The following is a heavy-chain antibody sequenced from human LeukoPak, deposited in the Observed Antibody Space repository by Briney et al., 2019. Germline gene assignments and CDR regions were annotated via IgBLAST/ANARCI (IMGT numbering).Heavy chain of an antibody. CDR3: AKDPGFGDYYYGMDV. CDR2: ISYDGSNK. V-gene: IGHV3-30*18. Sequence: PGGSLRLSCAASGFTFSSYGMHWVRQAPGKGLEWVAVISYDGSNKYYADSVKGRFTISRDNSKNTLYLQMNSLGAEDTAVYYCAKDPGFGDYYYGMDVWGQGTTVTVSS. CDR1: GFTFSSYG. D-gene: IGHD3-10*01. J-gene: IGHJ6*02.